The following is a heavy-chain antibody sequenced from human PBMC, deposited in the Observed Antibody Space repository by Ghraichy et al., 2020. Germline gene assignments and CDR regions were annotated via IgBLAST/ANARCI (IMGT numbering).Heavy chain of an antibody. CDR2: LSGSGGST. Sequence: GGSLRLSCAASGFTFSSYAMNWVRQAPGKGLEWVSGLSGSGGSTYYADSVKGRFTISRDNSKNTLYLQMNSLRAEDTAIYYCAKAKGFAVVPATGFDQWGQGTLVTVSS. D-gene: IGHD2-2*01. V-gene: IGHV3-23*01. CDR3: AKAKGFAVVPATGFDQ. J-gene: IGHJ4*02. CDR1: GFTFSSYA.